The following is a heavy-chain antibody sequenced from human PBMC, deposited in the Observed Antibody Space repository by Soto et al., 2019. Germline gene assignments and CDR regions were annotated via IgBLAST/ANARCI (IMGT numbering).Heavy chain of an antibody. Sequence: PSETLSLTCAVYGGSFSGYYWSWIRQPSGKGLEWIGEINHSGRTNENPSLKSRVTISVDTSKNQFSLKLRSVTAADTAVYYCARGITMKLAVQGDAPDNYYFDSWGQGSLVTVSS. CDR3: ARGITMKLAVQGDAPDNYYFDS. D-gene: IGHD3-22*01. V-gene: IGHV4-34*01. CDR1: GGSFSGYY. J-gene: IGHJ4*02. CDR2: INHSGRT.